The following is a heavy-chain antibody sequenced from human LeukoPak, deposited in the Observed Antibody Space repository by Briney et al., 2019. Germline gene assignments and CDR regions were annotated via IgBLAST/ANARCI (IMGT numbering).Heavy chain of an antibody. J-gene: IGHJ4*02. V-gene: IGHV1-69*01. CDR1: GGTFSSYA. Sequence: SVKVSCKASGGTFSSYAISWVRQAPGQGLEWMGGIIPIFGTANYAQKFQGRVTITADESTSTAYMELSSLRSEDTAVYYCARDADYGDWLIDYWGQGTLVTVSS. CDR2: IIPIFGTA. D-gene: IGHD4-17*01. CDR3: ARDADYGDWLIDY.